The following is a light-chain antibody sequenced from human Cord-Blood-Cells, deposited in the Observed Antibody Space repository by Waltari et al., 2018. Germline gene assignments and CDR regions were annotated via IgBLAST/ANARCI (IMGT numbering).Light chain of an antibody. V-gene: IGLV2-14*01. Sequence: QSALTQTASVSGSPGQSITISCTGTRSDVGGYNYVSWYQQQPGKAPKLMIYEVSNRPSGVSNRFSGSKSGNTASLTISGLQAEDEADYYCSSYTSSSTWVFGGGTKLTVL. CDR1: RSDVGGYNY. CDR2: EVS. CDR3: SSYTSSSTWV. J-gene: IGLJ3*02.